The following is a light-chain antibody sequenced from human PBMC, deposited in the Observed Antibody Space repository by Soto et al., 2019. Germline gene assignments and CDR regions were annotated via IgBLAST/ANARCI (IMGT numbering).Light chain of an antibody. J-gene: IGKJ2*01. CDR1: QSVSSN. CDR3: QQYNNWPPVYT. CDR2: GAS. V-gene: IGKV3-15*01. Sequence: EIVMTQSPATLSVSQGEIATLSCSASQSVSSNLAWYQQKPGQAPRLLIYGASTRATGLPARFSGSGSGTEFTLTISSMQPEDFAVYYCQQYNNWPPVYTFGQGTKLEIK.